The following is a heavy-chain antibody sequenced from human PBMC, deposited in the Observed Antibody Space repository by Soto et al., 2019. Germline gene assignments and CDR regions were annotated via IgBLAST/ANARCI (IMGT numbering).Heavy chain of an antibody. V-gene: IGHV3-30-3*01. CDR1: GFTFSSYA. D-gene: IGHD3-3*01. CDR2: ISYDGSNK. CDR3: ARNRDPYYDFWSGYYTGINWLDP. J-gene: IGHJ5*02. Sequence: GGSLRLSCAASGFTFSSYAMHWVRQAPGKGLEWVAVISYDGSNKYYADSVKGRFTISRDNSKNTLYLQMNSLRAEDTAVYYCARNRDPYYDFWSGYYTGINWLDPWGQGTLVTVSS.